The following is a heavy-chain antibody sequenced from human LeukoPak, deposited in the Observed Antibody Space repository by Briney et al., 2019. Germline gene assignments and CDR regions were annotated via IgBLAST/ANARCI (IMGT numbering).Heavy chain of an antibody. CDR3: ARDLYSGSYYDFDY. CDR1: GFSFSDYN. V-gene: IGHV3-48*01. J-gene: IGHJ4*02. D-gene: IGHD1-26*01. CDR2: ISSSSSTT. Sequence: GGSLILACAASGFSFSDYNINWVRQAPGKGLEWVAYISSSSSTTHYADSVTGRFSISRDNAKSSLYLQMNSLRVEDTAVYYCARDLYSGSYYDFDYWGQGTLVTVSS.